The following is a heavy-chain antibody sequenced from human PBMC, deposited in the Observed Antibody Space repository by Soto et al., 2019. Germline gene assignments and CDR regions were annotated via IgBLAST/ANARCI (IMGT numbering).Heavy chain of an antibody. V-gene: IGHV3-21*06. Sequence: EVHLVESGGGLVKPGGSLRLSCAVSGFTFSSCTMNWVRQAPGKGLEWVSSISPSSGHIYYADSVKGRFTISRDNAKNSLFLQMNCRRGEDTAVYYCSGCSGGACHKNYGRDVWGQGTTVTVSS. J-gene: IGHJ6*02. CDR2: ISPSSGHI. D-gene: IGHD2-15*01. CDR3: SGCSGGACHKNYGRDV. CDR1: GFTFSSCT.